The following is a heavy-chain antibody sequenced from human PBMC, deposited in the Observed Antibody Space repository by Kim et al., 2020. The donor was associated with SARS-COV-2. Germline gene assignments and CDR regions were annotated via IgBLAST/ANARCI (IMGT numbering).Heavy chain of an antibody. D-gene: IGHD3-9*01. Sequence: FQGRVTITADESTSTAYMELSSLRSEDTAVYYCARRGGNVLRYFDWTFSNWGQGTLVTVSS. V-gene: IGHV1-69*01. J-gene: IGHJ4*02. CDR3: ARRGGNVLRYFDWTFSN.